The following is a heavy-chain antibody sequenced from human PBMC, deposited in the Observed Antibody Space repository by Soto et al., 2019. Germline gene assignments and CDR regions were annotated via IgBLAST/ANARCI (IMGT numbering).Heavy chain of an antibody. V-gene: IGHV1-69*02. CDR3: ARGTMVRGVDY. CDR2: IIPILGIA. J-gene: IGHJ4*02. CDR1: GGTFSSYT. Sequence: GASVKVSCKASGGTFSSYTISWVRQAPGQGLEWMGRIIPILGIANYAQKFQGRVTITADKSTSTAYMELSSLRSEDTAVYYCARGTMVRGVDYWGRGTLVTVSS. D-gene: IGHD3-10*01.